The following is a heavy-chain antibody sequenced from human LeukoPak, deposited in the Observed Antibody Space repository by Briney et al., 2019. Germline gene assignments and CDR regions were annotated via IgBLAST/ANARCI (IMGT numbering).Heavy chain of an antibody. V-gene: IGHV3-9*01. CDR2: ISWNSGSI. Sequence: GGSLRLSCAASGFTFDDYAMHWVRQAPGKGLEWVSGISWNSGSIGYADSVKGRFTISRDNSKNTLYLQMNSLRAEDTAVYYCARVQQTWRYSYAIGAFDIWGQGTMVTVSS. CDR3: ARVQQTWRYSYAIGAFDI. D-gene: IGHD5-18*01. CDR1: GFTFDDYA. J-gene: IGHJ3*02.